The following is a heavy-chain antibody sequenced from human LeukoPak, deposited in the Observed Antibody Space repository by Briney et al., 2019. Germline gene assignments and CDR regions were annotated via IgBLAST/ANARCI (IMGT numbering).Heavy chain of an antibody. D-gene: IGHD3-10*01. CDR1: GGSISSGDYY. CDR2: IYYSGST. CDR3: AREDYYGSGSYSFDY. J-gene: IGHJ4*02. V-gene: IGHV4-30-4*01. Sequence: SETLSLTCTVSGGSISSGDYYWRWIRQPPGKGLEWIGYIYYSGSTYYNPSLKSRVTISVDTSKNQFSLKLSSVTAADTAVYYCAREDYYGSGSYSFDYWGQGTLVTVSS.